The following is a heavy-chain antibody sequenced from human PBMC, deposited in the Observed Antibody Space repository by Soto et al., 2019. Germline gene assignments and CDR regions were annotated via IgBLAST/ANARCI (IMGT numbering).Heavy chain of an antibody. CDR2: INPSGGST. V-gene: IGHV1-46*01. CDR3: AREQAEDRGYYVRSGMAV. D-gene: IGHD3-10*02. CDR1: GYTFTSYY. Sequence: ASVRVSCKASGYTFTSYYMHWVRQAPGQGLEWMGIINPSGGSTSYAQKFQGRVTMTRDTSTSTVYMELSSLRSEDTAVYYCAREQAEDRGYYVRSGMAVWGHGTTVSVSS. J-gene: IGHJ6*02.